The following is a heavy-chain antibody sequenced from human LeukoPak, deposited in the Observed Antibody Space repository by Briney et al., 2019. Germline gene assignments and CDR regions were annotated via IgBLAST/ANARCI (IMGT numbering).Heavy chain of an antibody. Sequence: GGSLRLSCAASGFTFSSYWMNWARQAPGKGLEWVASINHNGNVNYYVDSVKGRFTISRDNAKNSLYLQMNSLRAEDSAIYYCARESQDSSGFSFFDYWGQGTPITVSS. CDR2: INHNGNVN. CDR3: ARESQDSSGFSFFDY. J-gene: IGHJ4*02. CDR1: GFTFSSYW. V-gene: IGHV3-7*03. D-gene: IGHD6-19*01.